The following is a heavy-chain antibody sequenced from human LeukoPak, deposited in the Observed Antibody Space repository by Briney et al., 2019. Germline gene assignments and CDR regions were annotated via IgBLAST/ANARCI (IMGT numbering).Heavy chain of an antibody. CDR1: GFAFSTYD. CDR2: ISGGSTYI. Sequence: GGSLRLSCTASGFAFSTYDMNWVRQAPGKGLEWVSYISGGSTYIYYTDSVKGRFTISRDNAKNSLNLQMESLSAEDTAVYYCARESGIMVGDDYYYYMDVWGIGTTVTVSS. CDR3: ARESGIMVGDDYYYYMDV. D-gene: IGHD1-26*01. V-gene: IGHV3-21*01. J-gene: IGHJ6*03.